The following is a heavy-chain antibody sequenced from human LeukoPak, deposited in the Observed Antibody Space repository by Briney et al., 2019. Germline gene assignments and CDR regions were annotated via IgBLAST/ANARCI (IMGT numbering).Heavy chain of an antibody. Sequence: SETLSLTCTVSGGSISSYYWSWIRQPPGKGLEWIGYVYYSGSTNYNPSLKSRVTISVDTSKNQFSLKLSSVTAADTAVYYCARRGDGYNLWGQGTLVTVSS. D-gene: IGHD5-24*01. CDR2: VYYSGST. J-gene: IGHJ4*02. V-gene: IGHV4-59*08. CDR1: GGSISSYY. CDR3: ARRGDGYNL.